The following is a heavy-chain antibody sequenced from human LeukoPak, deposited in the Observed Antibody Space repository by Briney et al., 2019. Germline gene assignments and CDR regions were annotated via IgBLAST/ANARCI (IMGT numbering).Heavy chain of an antibody. J-gene: IGHJ3*02. CDR2: IYSGGGT. CDR1: GFIVSSNY. Sequence: SWGSLRLSCAVSGFIVSSNYMSWVRQAPGKGLEWVSVIYSGGGTNYADSVKGRFTISRDKSKNTVYLQMNSLRGEDTAVYYCSGSHNVNAFDIWGQGTMVTVSS. D-gene: IGHD1-26*01. CDR3: SGSHNVNAFDI. V-gene: IGHV3-53*01.